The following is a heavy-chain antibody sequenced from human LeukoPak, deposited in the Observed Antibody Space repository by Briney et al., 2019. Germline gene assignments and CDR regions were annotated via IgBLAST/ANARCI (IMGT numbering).Heavy chain of an antibody. CDR1: GFTVSSNY. J-gene: IGHJ4*02. CDR3: AREGCSGGSCYVHAGVDY. V-gene: IGHV3-11*04. CDR2: ISSSGSTI. Sequence: GGSLRLSCAASGFTVSSNYMSWVRQAPGKGLEWVSYISSSGSTIYYADSVKGRFTISRDNAKNSLYLQMNSLRAEDTAVYYCAREGCSGGSCYVHAGVDYWGQGTLVTVSS. D-gene: IGHD2-15*01.